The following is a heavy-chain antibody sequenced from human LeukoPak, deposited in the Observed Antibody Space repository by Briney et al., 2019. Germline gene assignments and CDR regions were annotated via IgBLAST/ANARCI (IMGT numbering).Heavy chain of an antibody. V-gene: IGHV3-21*01. CDR2: ISSSSYI. D-gene: IGHD6-19*01. Sequence: GGSLRLSCAASGFTFSSYSMNWVRQAPGKGLEWVSSISSSSYIYYADSVKGRFTISRDNAKNSLYLQMNSLRAEDTAVYYCARDRLIAVAGLGFDYWGQGTLVTVSS. CDR1: GFTFSSYS. CDR3: ARDRLIAVAGLGFDY. J-gene: IGHJ4*02.